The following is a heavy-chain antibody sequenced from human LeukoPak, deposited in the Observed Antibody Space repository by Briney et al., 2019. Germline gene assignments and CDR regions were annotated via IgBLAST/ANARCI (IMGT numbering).Heavy chain of an antibody. CDR3: ARGADCSGGSCYPGTSFDP. J-gene: IGHJ5*02. Sequence: PAETLSLTCTVSGGSISSGGYYWGWGRQHRGRGLEWVGYIYCSGSTYYNPSLKSRVNISVDTSKNQSSLKLSSVTAADTAVYYCARGADCSGGSCYPGTSFDPSGQGTLVTVSS. CDR1: GGSISSGGYY. D-gene: IGHD2-15*01. CDR2: IYCSGST. V-gene: IGHV4-31*03.